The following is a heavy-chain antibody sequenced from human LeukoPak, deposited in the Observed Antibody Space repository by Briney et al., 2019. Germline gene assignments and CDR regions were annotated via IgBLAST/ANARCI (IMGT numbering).Heavy chain of an antibody. CDR2: INAGNGNT. V-gene: IGHV1-3*03. CDR1: GYTFTSYA. Sequence: ASVKVSCKASGYTFTSYAMHWVRQAPGQRLEWMGWINAGNGNTKYSQEFQGRVTITRDTSASTAYMELSSLRSEDMAVYYCARAMDTAMVIGYWGQGTLVTVSS. J-gene: IGHJ4*02. CDR3: ARAMDTAMVIGY. D-gene: IGHD5-18*01.